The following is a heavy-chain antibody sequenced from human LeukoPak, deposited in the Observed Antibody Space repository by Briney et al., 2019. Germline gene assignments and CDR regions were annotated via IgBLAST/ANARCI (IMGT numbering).Heavy chain of an antibody. CDR3: ASLSTYYDYVWGSYRYHYFFDY. J-gene: IGHJ4*02. CDR2: IYYSGST. D-gene: IGHD3-16*02. Sequence: SETLSLTCTVSGGSISSYYWSWIRQPPGKGLEWIGYIYYSGSTNYNPSLTSRVTISVDTSKNQFSLKLSSVTAADTAVYYCASLSTYYDYVWGSYRYHYFFDYWGQGTLVTVSS. CDR1: GGSISSYY. V-gene: IGHV4-59*01.